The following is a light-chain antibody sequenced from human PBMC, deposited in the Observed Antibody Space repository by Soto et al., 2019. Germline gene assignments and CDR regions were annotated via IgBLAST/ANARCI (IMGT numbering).Light chain of an antibody. CDR3: QQYARPPRT. CDR2: RTS. V-gene: IGKV3-11*01. Sequence: ELVLAQSPAALCWAGGESGSLSCRASQNVANYLDWYQQKPGQAPRLLIYRTSNRATGIPDRFSGTGSGPDTTHTISRLKPADPPVRSCQQYARPPRTFGQGTKVDNK. J-gene: IGKJ1*01. CDR1: QNVANY.